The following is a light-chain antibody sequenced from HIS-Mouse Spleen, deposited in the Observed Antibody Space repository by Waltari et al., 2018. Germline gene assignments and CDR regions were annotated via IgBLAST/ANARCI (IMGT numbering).Light chain of an antibody. CDR1: SSDVGGYNY. Sequence: QSALTQPASVSGSPGHSITISCTGTSSDVGGYNYLSWYQQHPGKAPKLMIYEVSNRPSGVSNRFAGSKSGNTASLTIAGLQAEDEADYYCSSYTSSSSWVFGGGTKLTVL. CDR2: EVS. CDR3: SSYTSSSSWV. V-gene: IGLV2-14*01. J-gene: IGLJ3*02.